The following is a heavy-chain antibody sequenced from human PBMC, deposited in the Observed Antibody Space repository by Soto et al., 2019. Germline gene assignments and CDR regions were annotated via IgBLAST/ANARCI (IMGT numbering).Heavy chain of an antibody. CDR3: AREIGDIVVVVALYYYYGMDV. J-gene: IGHJ6*02. V-gene: IGHV3-30-3*01. Sequence: GGSLNLSCAAPGFAFSSYAMHWVCKAPGKGLEWVAVISYDGSNKYYADSVKGRFTISRDNSKNTLYLQMNSLRAEDTAVYYCAREIGDIVVVVALYYYYGMDVWGQGT. CDR2: ISYDGSNK. D-gene: IGHD2-15*01. CDR1: GFAFSSYA.